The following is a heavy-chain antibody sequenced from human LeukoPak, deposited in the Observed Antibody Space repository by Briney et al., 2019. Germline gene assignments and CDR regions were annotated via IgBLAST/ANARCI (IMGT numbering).Heavy chain of an antibody. CDR2: ISSSGSTI. Sequence: GGSLRLSCAASGFTFSDYYMSWIRQAPGKGLEWVSYISSSGSTISYADSVKGRFTISRNNAKNSLYLQMNSLRAEDTAVYYCAREATVVVTAMPYYMDVWGKGTTVTVSS. CDR1: GFTFSDYY. J-gene: IGHJ6*03. D-gene: IGHD2-21*02. V-gene: IGHV3-11*01. CDR3: AREATVVVTAMPYYMDV.